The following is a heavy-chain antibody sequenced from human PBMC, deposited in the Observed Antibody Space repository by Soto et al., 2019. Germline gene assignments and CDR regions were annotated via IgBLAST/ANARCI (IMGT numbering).Heavy chain of an antibody. J-gene: IGHJ4*02. V-gene: IGHV5-51*01. CDR3: ARGRANGYDILDS. CDR1: GFTFTNYW. CDR2: IYPDDSET. Sequence: PGESLKVSCQGSGFTFTNYWIAWVRQMPGKGLEWMGIIYPDDSETRYTPSFKGQVTISADKSIGTAYLQWSTLRASDTAIYYCARGRANGYDILDSWGQGPLVTVSS. D-gene: IGHD5-12*01.